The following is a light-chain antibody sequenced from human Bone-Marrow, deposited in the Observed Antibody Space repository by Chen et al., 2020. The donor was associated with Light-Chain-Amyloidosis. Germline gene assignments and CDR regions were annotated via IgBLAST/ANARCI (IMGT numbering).Light chain of an antibody. Sequence: NFMLTQPHSVSESPGKTVIISCTRSSGSIATNYVQWYQQRPGSSPTTVIYEDDQRPSGVPDRFSGSIDRSSNSASLTISGLKTEEEADYYCQSYQGSSQGVFGGGTKLTVL. CDR3: QSYQGSSQGV. CDR2: EDD. V-gene: IGLV6-57*01. CDR1: SGSIATNY. J-gene: IGLJ3*02.